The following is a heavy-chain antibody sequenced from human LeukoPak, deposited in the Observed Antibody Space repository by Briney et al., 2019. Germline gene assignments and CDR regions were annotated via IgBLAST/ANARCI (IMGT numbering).Heavy chain of an antibody. CDR1: GFTVSGNS. D-gene: IGHD3-22*01. J-gene: IGHJ4*02. V-gene: IGHV3-66*01. CDR2: MYSGGST. CDR3: ARKHYYDSSGFFPPMDY. Sequence: PGGSLRLSCAASGFTVSGNSMSWVRQAPGKGLEWVSVMYSGGSTFYADSVKGRFTISRDNSKNTLYLQMNSLRAEDTAVYYCARKHYYDSSGFFPPMDYWGQGTLVTVSS.